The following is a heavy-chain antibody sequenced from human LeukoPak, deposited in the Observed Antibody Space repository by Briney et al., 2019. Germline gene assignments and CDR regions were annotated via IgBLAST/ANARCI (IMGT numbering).Heavy chain of an antibody. CDR2: MNPNSGNT. Sequence: ASVKVSCKASGYTFTSYDINWVRQATGQGLEWMGWMNPNSGNTGYAQKFQGRVTMTRNTSISTAYMELSSLRSDDTAVYYCARRDDSSGYYYFDYWGQGTLVTVSS. CDR1: GYTFTSYD. D-gene: IGHD3-22*01. J-gene: IGHJ4*02. V-gene: IGHV1-8*01. CDR3: ARRDDSSGYYYFDY.